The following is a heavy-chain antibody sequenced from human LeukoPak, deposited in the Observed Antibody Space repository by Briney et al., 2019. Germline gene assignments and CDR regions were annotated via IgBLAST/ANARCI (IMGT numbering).Heavy chain of an antibody. CDR1: GFSFSSYA. CDR2: ISYDGSNK. CDR3: ARDLNYDSSGYPDY. J-gene: IGHJ4*02. D-gene: IGHD3-22*01. V-gene: IGHV3-30*04. Sequence: GGSLRLSCAASGFSFSSYAMHWVRQAPGKVLEWVAVISYDGSNKYYADSVKGRFTISRDNSKNTLYLQMNSLRAEDTAVYYCARDLNYDSSGYPDYWGQGTLVTVSS.